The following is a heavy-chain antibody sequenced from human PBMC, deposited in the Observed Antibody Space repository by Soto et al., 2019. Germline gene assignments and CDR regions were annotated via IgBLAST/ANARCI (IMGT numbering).Heavy chain of an antibody. CDR2: IYYSGST. Sequence: PSETLYLTCTASGGSISRSGYYGGWSRQPPGKGLDWIGSIYYSGSTHYNPSLKSRVTISIDTSKNQFSLKLSSVTAADSAVYYCGRPWFAEHGWFDPSGQGPLVT. J-gene: IGHJ5*02. CDR3: GRPWFAEHGWFDP. CDR1: GGSISRSGYY. V-gene: IGHV4-39*01. D-gene: IGHD3-10*01.